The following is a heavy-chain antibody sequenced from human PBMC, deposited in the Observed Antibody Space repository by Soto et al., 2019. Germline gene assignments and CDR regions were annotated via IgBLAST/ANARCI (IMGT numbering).Heavy chain of an antibody. CDR1: GGSCSGYY. V-gene: IGHV4-34*01. Sequence: ETLSLTGAVYGGSCSGYYWSWIRQPPGKGLEWIGEINHSGSTNYNPSLKSRVTISVDTSMNQFSLKLSSVTAADTAVYYCARVTAATGFDPWGQGTLVTVSS. CDR2: INHSGST. CDR3: ARVTAATGFDP. J-gene: IGHJ5*02. D-gene: IGHD2-21*02.